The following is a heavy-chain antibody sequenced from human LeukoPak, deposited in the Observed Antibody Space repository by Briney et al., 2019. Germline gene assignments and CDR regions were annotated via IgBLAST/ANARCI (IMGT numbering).Heavy chain of an antibody. CDR1: GGSFSGYY. J-gene: IGHJ4*02. CDR3: ARGPDYDSSGYYYYFDY. V-gene: IGHV4-34*01. D-gene: IGHD3-22*01. Sequence: PSETLSLTSAVYGGSFSGYYWSWIRQPPGKGLEWIGEINHSGSTNYNPSLKSRVTISVDTSKNQFSLKLSSVTAADTAVYYCARGPDYDSSGYYYYFDYWGQGTLVTVSS. CDR2: INHSGST.